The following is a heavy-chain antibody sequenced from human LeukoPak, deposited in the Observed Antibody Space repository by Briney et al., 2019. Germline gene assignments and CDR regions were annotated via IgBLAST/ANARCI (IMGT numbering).Heavy chain of an antibody. CDR1: GFSINYYA. D-gene: IGHD5-18*01. CDR2: ISHDESNK. V-gene: IGHV3-30*04. Sequence: GGSLRLSCAASGFSINYYAMHWVRQAPGKGLEWVAIISHDESNKYYADSVKGRFTISRDNSKNTLYLRVDNLRAEDTAVFYCARADSAIASTLKEWGQGTLVTVSS. J-gene: IGHJ4*02. CDR3: ARADSAIASTLKE.